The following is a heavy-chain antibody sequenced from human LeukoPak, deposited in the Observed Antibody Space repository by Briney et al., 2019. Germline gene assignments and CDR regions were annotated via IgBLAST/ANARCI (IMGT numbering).Heavy chain of an antibody. D-gene: IGHD1-26*01. CDR3: ARDLRGSGSYSGIWFDP. CDR1: GGTFSSYA. CDR2: IIPIFGTA. Sequence: SVKVSCKASGGTFSSYAISWVRQAPGQGLEWMGGIIPIFGTANYAQKFQGRVTITADESTSTAYMELSSLGSEDTAVYYCARDLRGSGSYSGIWFDPWGQGTLVTVSS. J-gene: IGHJ5*02. V-gene: IGHV1-69*01.